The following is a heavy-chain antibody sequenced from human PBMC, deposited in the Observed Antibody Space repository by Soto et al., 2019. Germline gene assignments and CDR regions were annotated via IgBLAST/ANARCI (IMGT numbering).Heavy chain of an antibody. CDR3: TRPFTDCSGGSCYPTSDY. CDR1: GFTFGDYA. V-gene: IGHV3-49*03. CDR2: IRSKAYGGTT. J-gene: IGHJ4*02. D-gene: IGHD2-15*01. Sequence: PGGSLRLSCTASGFTFGDYAMSWFRQAPGKGLEWVGFIRSKAYGGTTEYAASVKGRFTISRDDSKSIAYLQMNSLKTEDTAVYYCTRPFTDCSGGSCYPTSDYWGQGTLVTVSS.